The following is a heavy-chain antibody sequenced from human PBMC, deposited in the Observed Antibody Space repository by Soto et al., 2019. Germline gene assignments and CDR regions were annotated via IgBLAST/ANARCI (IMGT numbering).Heavy chain of an antibody. CDR1: GFTFGDFA. D-gene: IGHD3-9*01. Sequence: PVGSLRLSCTGSGFTFGDFAMSWVRQAPGKGLEWVGFIRSKAYGGTAEYAASVKGRFTVSRDDSKSIAYLQMNSLKIEDTAVYYCSRAGHYDILTGYFNTFDFWGQGTMVTVSS. J-gene: IGHJ3*01. V-gene: IGHV3-49*04. CDR3: SRAGHYDILTGYFNTFDF. CDR2: IRSKAYGGTA.